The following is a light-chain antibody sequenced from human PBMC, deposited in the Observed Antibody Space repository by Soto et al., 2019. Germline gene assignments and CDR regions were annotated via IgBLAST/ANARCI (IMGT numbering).Light chain of an antibody. V-gene: IGKV1-5*03. CDR3: HQYHNFPRT. Sequence: DIPLTQSPSTLSASVGDRVTITCRASQSINAWLAWYQQKPGQAPNLLIYKASTLESGVPSRFSGSGSGTEFTLTVSSLQPDDFATYYCHQYHNFPRTFGQGTKVEI. CDR2: KAS. J-gene: IGKJ1*01. CDR1: QSINAW.